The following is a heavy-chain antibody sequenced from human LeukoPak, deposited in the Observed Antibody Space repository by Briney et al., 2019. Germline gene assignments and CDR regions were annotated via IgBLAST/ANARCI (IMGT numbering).Heavy chain of an antibody. Sequence: ASVKVSCKASGYTFTSYGISWVRQAPGQGLEWMGWISAYNGNTNYAQKLQGRVTMTTDTYTSTAYMELRSLRSDDTAVYYCARDEKDIVATTYYFDYWGQGTLVTVSS. V-gene: IGHV1-18*01. D-gene: IGHD5-12*01. CDR1: GYTFTSYG. CDR3: ARDEKDIVATTYYFDY. CDR2: ISAYNGNT. J-gene: IGHJ4*02.